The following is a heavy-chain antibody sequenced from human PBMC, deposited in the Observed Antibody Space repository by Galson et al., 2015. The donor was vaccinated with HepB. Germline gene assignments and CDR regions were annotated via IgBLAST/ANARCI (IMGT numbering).Heavy chain of an antibody. CDR2: ISSSSSYT. CDR3: ARVLGVGATSLDY. CDR1: GFTFSDYY. Sequence: SLRLSCAASGFTFSDYYMSWIRQAPGKGLEWVSYISSSSSYTNYADSVKGRFTISRDNAKNSLYLQMNSLRAEDTAVYYCARVLGVGATSLDYWGQGTLVTVSS. J-gene: IGHJ4*02. D-gene: IGHD1-26*01. V-gene: IGHV3-11*06.